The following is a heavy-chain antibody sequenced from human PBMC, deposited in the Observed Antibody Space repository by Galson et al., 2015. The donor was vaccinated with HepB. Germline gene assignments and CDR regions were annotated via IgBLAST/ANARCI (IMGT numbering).Heavy chain of an antibody. J-gene: IGHJ4*02. Sequence: SVKVSCKASGYTFTSYYMHWVRQAPGQGLEWMGIINPSGGSTSYAQKFQGRVTMTRDTSTSTVYMELSSLRSEDTAVYYCARDSFRATLYGIAVAGTAGVDYWGQGTLVTVSS. CDR1: GYTFTSYY. CDR2: INPSGGST. V-gene: IGHV1-46*01. D-gene: IGHD6-19*01. CDR3: ARDSFRATLYGIAVAGTAGVDY.